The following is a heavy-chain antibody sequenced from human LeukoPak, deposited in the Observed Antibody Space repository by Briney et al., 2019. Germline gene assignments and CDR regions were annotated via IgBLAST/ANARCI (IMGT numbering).Heavy chain of an antibody. D-gene: IGHD2-15*01. CDR1: GFTVSSNY. J-gene: IGHJ4*02. CDR3: ARDLGYCSGGSC. V-gene: IGHV3-53*01. Sequence: PGGSLRLSCAASGFTVSSNYMSWVPQAPGKGLEWVSVIYSGGSTYYADSVKGRFTISRDNSKNTLYLQMNSLRAEDTAVYYCARDLGYCSGGSCWGQGTLVTVSS. CDR2: IYSGGST.